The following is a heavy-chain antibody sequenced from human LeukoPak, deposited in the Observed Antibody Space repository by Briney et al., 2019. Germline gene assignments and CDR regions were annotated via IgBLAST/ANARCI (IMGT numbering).Heavy chain of an antibody. D-gene: IGHD2-2*01. V-gene: IGHV4-39*07. CDR2: VYHSGIT. Sequence: SSETLSLTRTVSGGSITNTNYYWAWIRQPPGEGLEWIGSVYHSGITYYTPSLKSRVSISVDTSKNQFSLKVTSVTAADTAVYYCAGEKAYCSSTSCSDAFDIWGQGTMVTVSS. CDR3: AGEKAYCSSTSCSDAFDI. CDR1: GGSITNTNYY. J-gene: IGHJ3*02.